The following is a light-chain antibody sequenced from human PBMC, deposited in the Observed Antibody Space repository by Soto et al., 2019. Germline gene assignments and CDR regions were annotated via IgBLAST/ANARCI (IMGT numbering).Light chain of an antibody. J-gene: IGKJ4*01. CDR2: GAS. V-gene: IGKV3D-15*01. Sequence: EIVLTRSPGTLSLSPGEXATLSCGASQSVSDNLAWYQQKPGQAPRLLFYGASTRATDIPVRFSGSGSGTEFTLTISSLQSEDFAVYYCQQYNNWPLTFGGGTKVDIK. CDR3: QQYNNWPLT. CDR1: QSVSDN.